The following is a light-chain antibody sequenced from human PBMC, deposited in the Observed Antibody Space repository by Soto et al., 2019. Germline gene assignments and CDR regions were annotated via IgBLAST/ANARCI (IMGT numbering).Light chain of an antibody. V-gene: IGLV2-8*01. J-gene: IGLJ1*01. CDR3: GSYAGSNNYV. CDR2: QVT. Sequence: QSVLTQPASVSGSPGQSITISCSGTSRDIGAYNLVSWYQQPPGKAPKLIISQVTNRPSGVPDRFSGSKSGNTASLTVSGLRAEDEADYYCGSYAGSNNYVFGTGTKV. CDR1: SRDIGAYNL.